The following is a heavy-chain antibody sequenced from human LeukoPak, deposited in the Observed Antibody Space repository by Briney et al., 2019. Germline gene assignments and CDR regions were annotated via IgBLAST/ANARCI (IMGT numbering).Heavy chain of an antibody. Sequence: SETLSLTCTVSRVSIRNSNYYWGWIRQPPGKGLEWIGSIFYDGSSEYNPSLKSRVTISEDTSKNQFSLKLHSVTAADTAVYYCARGPRFGELLWHWFDPWGQGTLVTVSS. V-gene: IGHV4-39*07. CDR1: RVSIRNSNYY. J-gene: IGHJ5*02. CDR2: IFYDGSS. D-gene: IGHD3-10*01. CDR3: ARGPRFGELLWHWFDP.